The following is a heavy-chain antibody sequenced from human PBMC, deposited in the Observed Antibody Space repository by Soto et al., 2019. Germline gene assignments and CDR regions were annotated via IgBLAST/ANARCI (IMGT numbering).Heavy chain of an antibody. Sequence: GGSLRLSCAASGFTFSSYAMSWVRQAPGKWLEWVSSISGTGGSIYYADSVKGRFTISRDKSKNTLFLQMNSLRAEDTAIYYCAKEIYIVTSISYDSWGRGXLVTVYS. CDR3: AKEIYIVTSISYDS. CDR2: ISGTGGSI. J-gene: IGHJ4*02. D-gene: IGHD5-12*01. V-gene: IGHV3-23*01. CDR1: GFTFSSYA.